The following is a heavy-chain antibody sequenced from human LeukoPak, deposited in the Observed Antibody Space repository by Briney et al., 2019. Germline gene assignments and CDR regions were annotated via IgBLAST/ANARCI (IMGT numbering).Heavy chain of an antibody. V-gene: IGHV4-34*01. Sequence: SETLSLTCAVYGGAFSGYYWSWIRQPPGKGLEWIGEINHSGSTNYNPSIKSRVTISVDTSKNQFSLKLSSVTAADTAVYYCASGYAQSTYYYYYGMDVWGQGTTVTVSS. CDR1: GGAFSGYY. CDR3: ASGYAQSTYYYYYGMDV. D-gene: IGHD2-2*01. CDR2: INHSGST. J-gene: IGHJ6*02.